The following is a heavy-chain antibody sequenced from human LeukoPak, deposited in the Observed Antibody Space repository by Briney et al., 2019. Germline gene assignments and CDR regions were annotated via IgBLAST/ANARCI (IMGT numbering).Heavy chain of an antibody. CDR1: GGSISSSSYY. CDR3: ARDPWSSTRPDYYGMDV. D-gene: IGHD2-2*01. V-gene: IGHV4-39*07. Sequence: PSETLSLACTVSGGSISSSSYYWGWIRQPPGKGLEWIGSIYYSGSTYYNPSLKSRVTISVDTSKNQLSLKLSSVTAADTAVYYCARDPWSSTRPDYYGMDVWGQGTTVTVSS. CDR2: IYYSGST. J-gene: IGHJ6*02.